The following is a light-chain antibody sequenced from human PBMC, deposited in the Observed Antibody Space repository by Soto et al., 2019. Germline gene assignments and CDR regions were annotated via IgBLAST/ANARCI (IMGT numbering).Light chain of an antibody. CDR3: ATWDDSLNLLYV. CDR1: RTNIERNT. V-gene: IGLV1-44*01. Sequence: QSVLTQPPSVSGTPGQRVTISCSGGRTNIERNTVSWYQQLPGMAPKLLIYLNSRRPSGVPDRFSGSKSGTSASLAISGLQSEDEAEYYCATWDDSLNLLYVFGTGTKLTVL. J-gene: IGLJ1*01. CDR2: LNS.